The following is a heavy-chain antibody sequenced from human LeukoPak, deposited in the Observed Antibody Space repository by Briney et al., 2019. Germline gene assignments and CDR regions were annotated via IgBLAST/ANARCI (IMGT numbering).Heavy chain of an antibody. CDR1: GFTFSTYS. CDR2: INPDGSAT. J-gene: IGHJ4*02. D-gene: IGHD4-11*01. CDR3: ARAINYNFDY. Sequence: GGSLRLSCAASGFTFSTYSMSWVRQAPGKGLEWVANINPDGSATYHVDSVKGRFTISRDNAKNSLYLQMVSLRAEDTAVYYCARAINYNFDYWGQGTLVTVSS. V-gene: IGHV3-7*03.